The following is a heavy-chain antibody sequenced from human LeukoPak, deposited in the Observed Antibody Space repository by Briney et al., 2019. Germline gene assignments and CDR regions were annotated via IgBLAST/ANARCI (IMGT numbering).Heavy chain of an antibody. Sequence: GGSLRLSCAASGFTFSDYYMSWIRQAPGKGPQWVSYISSRTGTYTAYADSVKGRFTISRDNAKNSLFLQMNTLRADDTAVYYCARIGRSGFVLDVWGQGTTVTVSS. CDR1: GFTFSDYY. V-gene: IGHV3-11*03. CDR2: ISSRTGTYT. D-gene: IGHD3-10*01. CDR3: ARIGRSGFVLDV. J-gene: IGHJ6*02.